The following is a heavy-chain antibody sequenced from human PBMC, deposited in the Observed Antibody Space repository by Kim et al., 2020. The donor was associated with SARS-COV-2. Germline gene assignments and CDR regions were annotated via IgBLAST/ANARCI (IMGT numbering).Heavy chain of an antibody. CDR2: IYYSGST. J-gene: IGHJ6*02. D-gene: IGHD3-10*01. CDR3: ARQAMVRNYGMDV. CDR1: GGSISSGGYY. Sequence: SETLSLTCTVSGGSISSGGYYWSWIRQHPGKGLEWIGYIYYSGSTYYNPSLKSRVTISVDTSKNQFSLKLSSVTAADTAVYYCARQAMVRNYGMDVWGQGTTVTVSS. V-gene: IGHV4-31*03.